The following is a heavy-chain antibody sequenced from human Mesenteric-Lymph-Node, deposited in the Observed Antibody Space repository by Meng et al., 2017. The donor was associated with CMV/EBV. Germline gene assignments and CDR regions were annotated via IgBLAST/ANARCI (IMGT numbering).Heavy chain of an antibody. D-gene: IGHD3-22*01. CDR3: AKRSDDGSGSSSHFGMDV. V-gene: IGHV3-30*09. J-gene: IGHJ6*02. Sequence: GESLKISCAASGFSFSNYAMHWVRQAPGKGLEWMAIISYDGISNNFPDSLKGRFAISRDNSKNILYLQMNSLRGEDTAVYHCAKRSDDGSGSSSHFGMDVWGQGTTVTVSS. CDR2: ISYDGISN. CDR1: GFSFSNYA.